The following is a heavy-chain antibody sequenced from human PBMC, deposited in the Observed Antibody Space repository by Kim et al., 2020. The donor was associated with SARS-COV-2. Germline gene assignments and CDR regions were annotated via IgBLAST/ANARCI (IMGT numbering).Heavy chain of an antibody. D-gene: IGHD1-26*01. CDR2: IYYSGST. Sequence: SETLSLTCTVSGGSISSSNYYWGWIRQPPGKGLEWIGNIYYSGSTYYNPSLKSRVTISVDTSKNQFSLKLNSVTAADTAVYYCARADGKRGSPYFDYWGQGTLVTVSS. V-gene: IGHV4-39*07. CDR1: GGSISSSNYY. J-gene: IGHJ4*02. CDR3: ARADGKRGSPYFDY.